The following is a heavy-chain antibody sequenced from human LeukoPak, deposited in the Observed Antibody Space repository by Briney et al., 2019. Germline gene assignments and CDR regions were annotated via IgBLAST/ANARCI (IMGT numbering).Heavy chain of an antibody. CDR3: ARDRSGWYGYDY. CDR1: GFTFSSYS. Sequence: PGGSLRLSCVASGFTFSSYSMNWVRQAPGKGLEWVSYISGSSSTIYYADSVKGRFTISRDNAKNSLYLQMHSLTDEDTAVYYCARDRSGWYGYDYWGQGTVVTVSS. J-gene: IGHJ4*02. CDR2: ISGSSSTI. D-gene: IGHD6-19*01. V-gene: IGHV3-48*02.